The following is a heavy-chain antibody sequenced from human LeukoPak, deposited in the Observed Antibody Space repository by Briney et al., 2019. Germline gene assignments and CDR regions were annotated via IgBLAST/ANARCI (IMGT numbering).Heavy chain of an antibody. D-gene: IGHD2-8*01. CDR3: ARTSVDCTNGVCPYYFDY. CDR2: IYYSGST. Sequence: PSETLSLTCTVSGGSISCSYYWGWIRQPPGKGLEWIGNIYYSGSTYYNPSLKSRVTISVDTSKNQFSLKLSSVTAADTAVYYCARTSVDCTNGVCPYYFDYWGQGTLVTVSS. CDR1: GGSISCSYY. V-gene: IGHV4-39*01. J-gene: IGHJ4*02.